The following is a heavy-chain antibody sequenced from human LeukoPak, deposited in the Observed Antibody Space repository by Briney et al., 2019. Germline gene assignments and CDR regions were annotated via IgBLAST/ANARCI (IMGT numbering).Heavy chain of an antibody. CDR3: ARGRNYDYVWGSYRYYFDY. J-gene: IGHJ4*02. CDR2: INHSGST. D-gene: IGHD3-16*02. CDR1: GGSFSDYN. V-gene: IGHV4-34*01. Sequence: PSETLSLTCAVYGGSFSDYNWSWIRQPPGKGLEWIGEINHSGSTNYNPSLKSRVTISVDTSKNQFSLKLSSMIAADTAVYYCARGRNYDYVWGSYRYYFDYWGQGTLVTVSS.